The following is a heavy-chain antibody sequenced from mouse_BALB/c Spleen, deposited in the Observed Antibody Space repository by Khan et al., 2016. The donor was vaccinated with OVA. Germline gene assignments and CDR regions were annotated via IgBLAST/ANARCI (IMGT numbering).Heavy chain of an antibody. V-gene: IGHV5-6-3*01. CDR3: DRDPYYYGSKYDVGN. Sequence: EVELVESGGGLMQPGGSLKLSCAAAGFTFSSYGMSWVRQTPDKRLELVASINSNGGSTYYPDSVKGRFTISRDNAKNTRYLQMNSMKSEDTAMXYFDRDPYYYGSKYDVGNWGQGTSVTVSS. J-gene: IGHJ4*01. CDR1: GFTFSSYG. D-gene: IGHD1-1*01. CDR2: INSNGGST.